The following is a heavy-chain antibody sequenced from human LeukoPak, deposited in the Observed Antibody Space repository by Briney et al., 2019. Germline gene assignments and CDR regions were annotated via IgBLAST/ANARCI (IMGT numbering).Heavy chain of an antibody. CDR1: GGTCSSYA. CDR3: ARDLPYSSGTRVDMDV. Sequence: GASVKVSCKASGGTCSSYAISWVRQAPGQGLEWMGGIIPIFGTANYAQKFQGRVTITADESTSTAYMELSSLRSEDTAVYYCARDLPYSSGTRVDMDVWGKGTTVTVSS. J-gene: IGHJ6*03. D-gene: IGHD6-19*01. CDR2: IIPIFGTA. V-gene: IGHV1-69*01.